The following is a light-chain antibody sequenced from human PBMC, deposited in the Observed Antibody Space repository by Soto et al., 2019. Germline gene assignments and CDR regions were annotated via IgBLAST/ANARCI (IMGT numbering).Light chain of an antibody. CDR1: SGDIGSYNR. CDR3: SSYTNINTRACV. CDR2: EVT. V-gene: IGLV2-14*01. Sequence: QSALTQPASVSGSPGQSITISCTGTSGDIGSYNRVSWYQQHQGKAPKLIIYEVTDRPSGVSNRFSGYKSGNTASLTISGIQAEDEAEYYCSSYTNINTRACVLGTGNKVTVL. J-gene: IGLJ1*01.